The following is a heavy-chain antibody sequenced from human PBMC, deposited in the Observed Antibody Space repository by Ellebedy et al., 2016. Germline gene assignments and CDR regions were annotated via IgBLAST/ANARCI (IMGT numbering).Heavy chain of an antibody. CDR2: ISDSGETT. CDR1: GFTFGSYA. J-gene: IGHJ4*02. Sequence: GGSLRLSXAASGFTFGSYAMTWVRQAPGKGLEWVSAISDSGETTYYADSVKGRFTFSRDNSNNSLYLQMNSLRAEDTALYYCAKVDNNWNYDYWGQGTLVTVSS. V-gene: IGHV3-23*01. D-gene: IGHD1-7*01. CDR3: AKVDNNWNYDY.